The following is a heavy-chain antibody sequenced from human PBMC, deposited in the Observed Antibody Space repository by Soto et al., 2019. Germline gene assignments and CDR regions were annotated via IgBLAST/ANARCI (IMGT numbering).Heavy chain of an antibody. D-gene: IGHD1-26*01. CDR1: GGSISSYY. CDR3: ARVGSSNPYYYYYMDV. Sequence: SETLSLTCTVSGGSISSYYWSWIRQPPRKGLEWIGYIYYSGSTNYNPSLKSRVTISVDTSKNQFSLKLSSVTAADTAVYYCARVGSSNPYYYYYMDVWGKGTTVTVSS. V-gene: IGHV4-59*01. J-gene: IGHJ6*03. CDR2: IYYSGST.